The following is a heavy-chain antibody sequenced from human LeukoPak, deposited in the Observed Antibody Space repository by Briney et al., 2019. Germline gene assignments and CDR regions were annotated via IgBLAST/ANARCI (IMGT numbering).Heavy chain of an antibody. CDR3: AIPGYSSSWYGIDY. J-gene: IGHJ4*02. CDR1: GGSISSSSYY. V-gene: IGHV4-39*07. Sequence: PSETLSLTCTVSGGSISSSSYYWGWIRQPPGKGLEWIGEINHSGSTNYNPSLKSRVTISVDTSKNQFSLKLSSVTAADTAVYYCAIPGYSSSWYGIDYWGQGTLVTVSS. D-gene: IGHD6-13*01. CDR2: INHSGST.